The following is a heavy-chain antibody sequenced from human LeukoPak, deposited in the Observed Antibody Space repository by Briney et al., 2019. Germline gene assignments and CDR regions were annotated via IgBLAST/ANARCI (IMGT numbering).Heavy chain of an antibody. CDR1: GFTFSSYW. CDR3: AKMSGDYGDPFDY. V-gene: IGHV3-74*01. Sequence: GGSLRLSCTAIGFTFSSYWMHWVRQAPGKGLVWVSRINSDGSSTSFADSVKGRFTISRDNAKNTLYLEMNSLRAEDTAVYYCAKMSGDYGDPFDYWGQGTLVTVSS. D-gene: IGHD4-17*01. J-gene: IGHJ4*02. CDR2: INSDGSST.